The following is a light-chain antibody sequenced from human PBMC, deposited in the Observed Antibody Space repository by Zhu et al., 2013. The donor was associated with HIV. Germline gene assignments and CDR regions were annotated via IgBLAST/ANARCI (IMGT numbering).Light chain of an antibody. CDR1: ESVNTNY. CDR3: QQFGSTPYT. J-gene: IGKJ2*01. Sequence: EIVLTQSPGTLSLSPGERATLSCRASESVNTNYLAWYQHRPGQAPRLLIYIASSRATGVPDRFSGSGSGTDFTLTITRLEPEDFAVYYCQQFGSTPYTFGQGTKLEIK. CDR2: IAS. V-gene: IGKV3-20*01.